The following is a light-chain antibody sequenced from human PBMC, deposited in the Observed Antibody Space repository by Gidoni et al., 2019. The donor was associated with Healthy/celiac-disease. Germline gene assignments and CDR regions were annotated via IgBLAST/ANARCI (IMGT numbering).Light chain of an antibody. Sequence: ESVSTQSPGTLSLSPGERATLSCRASQSVSSSYLAWYQQKPGQAPRLLIYGASSRATGIPDRFSGSGSGTDFTLTISRLEPEDFAVYYCQQYGSSPPCSFGQGTKLEIK. CDR1: QSVSSSY. CDR2: GAS. V-gene: IGKV3-20*01. CDR3: QQYGSSPPCS. J-gene: IGKJ2*04.